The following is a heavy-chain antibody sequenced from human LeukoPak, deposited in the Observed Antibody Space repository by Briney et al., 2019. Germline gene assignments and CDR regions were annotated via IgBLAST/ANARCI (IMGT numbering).Heavy chain of an antibody. Sequence: SVKVSCKASGGTFTNYAFNWVRQAPGQGLEWMGRIIPIFDSAHYAQRFQGRITITTDESSTTAYMTLSSLTSDDTAVYHCASQDASIYSESSTSPTYSDWGQGTLATVSS. CDR2: IIPIFDSA. CDR3: ASQDASIYSESSTSPTYSD. CDR1: GGTFTNYA. D-gene: IGHD3-22*01. J-gene: IGHJ4*02. V-gene: IGHV1-69*05.